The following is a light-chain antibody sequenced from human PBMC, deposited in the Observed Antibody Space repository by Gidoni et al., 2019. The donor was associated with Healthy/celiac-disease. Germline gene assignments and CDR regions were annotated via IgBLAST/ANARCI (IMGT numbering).Light chain of an antibody. V-gene: IGKV1-9*01. J-gene: IGKJ3*01. CDR3: QQRFT. CDR1: QGISSY. Sequence: IQLTQSPSFLSASVGDRVTITCRASQGISSYLAWYQQKPGKAPKLLIYAASTLQSGVPSRFSGSGSGTEFTLTISSLQPEDFATYYCQQRFTFGPGTKVDIK. CDR2: AAS.